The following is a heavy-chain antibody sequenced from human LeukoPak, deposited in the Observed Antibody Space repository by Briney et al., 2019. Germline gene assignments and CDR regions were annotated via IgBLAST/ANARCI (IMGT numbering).Heavy chain of an antibody. D-gene: IGHD3-9*01. CDR3: AKTFLTAYDTYFYYYGLDV. CDR1: GDTFSSYV. J-gene: IGHJ6*02. Sequence: GASVKVSCKASGDTFSSYVISWVRQAPGQGLEWMGGINPVFGTAHYAQKFQDRVTITADEYTSTAYMELSSLRSEDTAVYYCAKTFLTAYDTYFYYYGLDVWGQGTPVTVSS. V-gene: IGHV1-69*13. CDR2: INPVFGTA.